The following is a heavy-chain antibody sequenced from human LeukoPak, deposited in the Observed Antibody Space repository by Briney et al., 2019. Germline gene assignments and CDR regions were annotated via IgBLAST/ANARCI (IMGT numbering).Heavy chain of an antibody. J-gene: IGHJ4*02. D-gene: IGHD3-22*01. Sequence: GGSLRLSCAASGFTFNNYAMRWVRQAPGKGLEWVSGISGGGDSTFYADSVKGRFTISKDTSKNTLFLHLTSLRAEDTAMYYCARAKESYYDKSGYFPLDYWGQGTLVTVSS. CDR3: ARAKESYYDKSGYFPLDY. CDR1: GFTFNNYA. CDR2: ISGGGDST. V-gene: IGHV3-23*01.